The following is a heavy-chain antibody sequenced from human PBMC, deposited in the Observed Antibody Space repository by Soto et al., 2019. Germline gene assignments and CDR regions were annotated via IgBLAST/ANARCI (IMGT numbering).Heavy chain of an antibody. J-gene: IGHJ4*02. V-gene: IGHV3-21*01. CDR2: ISGSSYYI. CDR3: ASSITRGLFDY. Sequence: GGSLRLSCAASGFSFSSYTMNWVRQAPGKGLEWVSSISGSSYYIFNADSVEGRFTISRDNTKNSLYLQMNSLRDEDTAVYYCASSITRGLFDYWGQGALVTVSS. CDR1: GFSFSSYT. D-gene: IGHD1-20*01.